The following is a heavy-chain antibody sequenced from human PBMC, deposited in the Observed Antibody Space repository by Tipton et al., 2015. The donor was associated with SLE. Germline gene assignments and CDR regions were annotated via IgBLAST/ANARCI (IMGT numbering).Heavy chain of an antibody. V-gene: IGHV4-59*01. CDR1: GDSISSFY. Sequence: TLSLTCTVSGDSISSFYWSWIRQPPGKGLEWIGYIYYSGSTNYNPSLKSRVTISVDTSKNQFSLKLSSVTAADTAVYYCARDHLPGGYYYYMGVWGKGTTVIVSS. CDR3: ARDHLPGGYYYYMGV. CDR2: IYYSGST. J-gene: IGHJ6*03. D-gene: IGHD3-10*01.